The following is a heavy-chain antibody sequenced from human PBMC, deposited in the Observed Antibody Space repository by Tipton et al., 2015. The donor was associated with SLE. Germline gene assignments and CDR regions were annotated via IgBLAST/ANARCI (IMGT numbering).Heavy chain of an antibody. Sequence: SLRLSCAASGFTFSSYAMSWVRQAPGKGLEWVSAISGSGGSTYYADSVKGRFTISRDNSKNSLYLQMNSLRAEDTAVYYCARDLFDDSGDYWGQGTLVTVSS. CDR3: ARDLFDDSGDY. J-gene: IGHJ4*02. V-gene: IGHV3-23*01. CDR2: ISGSGGST. D-gene: IGHD3-10*01. CDR1: GFTFSSYA.